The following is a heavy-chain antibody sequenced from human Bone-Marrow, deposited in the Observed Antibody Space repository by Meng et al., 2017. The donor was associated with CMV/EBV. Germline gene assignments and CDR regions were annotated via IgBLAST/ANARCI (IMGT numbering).Heavy chain of an antibody. V-gene: IGHV1-2*02. Sequence: ASVKVSCKASGYTFTSYDINWVRQATGQGLEWMGWINPNSGGTNYAQKFQGRVTMTRDTSISTAYMELSRLRSDDTAVYYCARVLVGATAPDYWGQGTLVTFSS. CDR3: ARVLVGATAPDY. CDR1: GYTFTSYD. D-gene: IGHD1-26*01. J-gene: IGHJ4*02. CDR2: INPNSGGT.